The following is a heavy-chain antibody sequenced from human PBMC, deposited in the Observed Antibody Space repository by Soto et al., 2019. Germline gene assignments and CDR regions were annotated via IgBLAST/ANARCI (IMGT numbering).Heavy chain of an antibody. J-gene: IGHJ4*02. Sequence: SETLSLTCTVSGDSINTPHYYWSWIRQSPGKGLEWIGYIYYTGITNFNPSLKSRVTISMDTSKNQFSLKLRSVTAADTAVYFCATLRGLGVVSPYFDYWGQGLMVTVSS. CDR1: GDSINTPHYY. CDR3: ATLRGLGVVSPYFDY. CDR2: IYYTGIT. D-gene: IGHD3-10*01. V-gene: IGHV4-30-4*01.